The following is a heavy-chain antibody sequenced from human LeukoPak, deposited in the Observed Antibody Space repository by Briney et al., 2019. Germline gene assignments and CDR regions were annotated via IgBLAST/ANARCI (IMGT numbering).Heavy chain of an antibody. D-gene: IGHD3-22*01. V-gene: IGHV7-4-1*02. CDR3: AREWLGSEVDY. CDR2: INTNTGNP. Sequence: ASVKVSCKASGYTFTSYAMNWVRQAPGQGLEWMGWINTNTGNPTYAQGFTGRFAFSLDTSVSTAYLQISSLKAEDTAVCYCAREWLGSEVDYWGQGTLVTVSS. CDR1: GYTFTSYA. J-gene: IGHJ4*02.